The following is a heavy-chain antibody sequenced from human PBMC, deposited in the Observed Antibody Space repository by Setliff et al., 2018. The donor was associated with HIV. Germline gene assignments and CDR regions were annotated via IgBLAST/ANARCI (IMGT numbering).Heavy chain of an antibody. Sequence: GGSLRLSCAGSGFTLSSNWMHWVRQAPGEGLVWVSRINEDGKTTNYADSVKGRFTIFRDNAKNTLYLQMNSLRVEDTAVYYCSRGKIVVVPAAMRPFDYWGQGTLVTVSS. J-gene: IGHJ4*02. D-gene: IGHD2-2*01. CDR2: INEDGKTT. V-gene: IGHV3-74*01. CDR1: GFTLSSNW. CDR3: SRGKIVVVPAAMRPFDY.